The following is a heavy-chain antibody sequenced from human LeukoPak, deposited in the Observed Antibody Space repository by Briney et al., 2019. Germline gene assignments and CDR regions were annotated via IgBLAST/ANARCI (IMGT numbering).Heavy chain of an antibody. Sequence: PGGSLRLSCAASEFTFSSNYMSWVRQAPGKGLEWVSVIYSGGSTYYADSVKGRFTISRDNSKNTLYLQMNSLRAEDTAVYYCARGFGELYYYGMDVWGQGTTVTVSS. CDR1: EFTFSSNY. CDR2: IYSGGST. V-gene: IGHV3-66*01. CDR3: ARGFGELYYYGMDV. D-gene: IGHD3-10*01. J-gene: IGHJ6*02.